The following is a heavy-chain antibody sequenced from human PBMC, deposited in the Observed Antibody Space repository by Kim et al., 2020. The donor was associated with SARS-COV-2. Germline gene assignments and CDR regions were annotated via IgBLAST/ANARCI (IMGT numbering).Heavy chain of an antibody. V-gene: IGHV3-15*01. Sequence: GGSLRLSCAASGFTFSNAWMSWVRQAPGKGLEWVGHIKSKTDGGTTDYAAPVKGRFTISRDDSKNTLYLQMNSLKTEDTAVYYCTHETLWFGELLQGDAFDIWGQGTMVTVSS. D-gene: IGHD3-10*01. CDR3: THETLWFGELLQGDAFDI. CDR2: IKSKTDGGTT. CDR1: GFTFSNAW. J-gene: IGHJ3*02.